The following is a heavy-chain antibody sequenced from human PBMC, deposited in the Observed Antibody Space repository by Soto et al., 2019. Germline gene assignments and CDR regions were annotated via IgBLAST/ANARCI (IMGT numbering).Heavy chain of an antibody. CDR3: ASISRCWYGRGY. Sequence: QVQLVQSGAEEKKPGASVKVSCKASGYTFTSYAMHWVRQAPGQRLEWMGWINAGNGNTKYSQKFQGRVTITRDTSASTAYMELSSLGSEDTAVYYCASISRCWYGRGYWGQGTLVTVSS. V-gene: IGHV1-3*05. CDR1: GYTFTSYA. J-gene: IGHJ4*02. CDR2: INAGNGNT. D-gene: IGHD6-13*01.